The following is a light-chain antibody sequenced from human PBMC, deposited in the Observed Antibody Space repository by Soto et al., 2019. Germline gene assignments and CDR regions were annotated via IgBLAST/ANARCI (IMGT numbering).Light chain of an antibody. J-gene: IGKJ1*01. CDR1: QSISSY. Sequence: DIQMTQSPSSLSGSVGDRVTIAFRASQSISSYLNWYQQKPGKAPKLLIYTASSLQSGVPSRFSGSGSGTEFTLTISSLQPDDFATYYCQQYNSGWTFGQGTKVGI. V-gene: IGKV1-39*01. CDR3: QQYNSGWT. CDR2: TAS.